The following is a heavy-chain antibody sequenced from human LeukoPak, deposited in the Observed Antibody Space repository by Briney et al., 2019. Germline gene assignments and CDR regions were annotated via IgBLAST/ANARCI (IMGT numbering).Heavy chain of an antibody. CDR1: GYTFTSYG. D-gene: IGHD5-18*01. CDR3: ARVIGYSYVKRRQQNFDY. V-gene: IGHV1-18*01. J-gene: IGHJ4*02. Sequence: ASVKVSCKASGYTFTSYGISWVRQASGQGLEWMGWISAYNGNTNYAQKLQGRVTMTTDTSTSTAYMELRSLRSDDTAVYYCARVIGYSYVKRRQQNFDYWGQGTLVTVSS. CDR2: ISAYNGNT.